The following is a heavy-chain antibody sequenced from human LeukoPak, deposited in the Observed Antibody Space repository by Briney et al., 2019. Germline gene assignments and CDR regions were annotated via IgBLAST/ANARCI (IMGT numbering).Heavy chain of an antibody. Sequence: ASVKVSCKVSGYTLTELSMHWVRQAPGKGLEWMGGFDPEDGETINAQKFQGRVTMTEDTSTDTAYMELSSLRFEDTAVYYCATEVNLEWSNPFHSYPGMDVWGQGTTVTVSS. CDR1: GYTLTELS. J-gene: IGHJ6*02. D-gene: IGHD3-3*01. CDR2: FDPEDGET. CDR3: ATEVNLEWSNPFHSYPGMDV. V-gene: IGHV1-24*01.